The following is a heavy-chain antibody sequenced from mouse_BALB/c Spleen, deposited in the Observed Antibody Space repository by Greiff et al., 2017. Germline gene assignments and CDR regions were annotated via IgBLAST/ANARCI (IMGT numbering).Heavy chain of an antibody. J-gene: IGHJ2*01. V-gene: IGHV5-17*02. CDR2: ISSGSSTI. CDR1: GFTFSSFG. CDR3: ARGMDGSSYDYFDY. Sequence: EVKLVESGGGLVQPGGSRKLSCAASGFTFSSFGMHWVRQAPEKGLEWVAYISSGSSTIYYADTVKGRFTISRDNPKNTLFLQMTSLRSEDTAMYYCARGMDGSSYDYFDYWGQGTTLTVSS. D-gene: IGHD1-1*01.